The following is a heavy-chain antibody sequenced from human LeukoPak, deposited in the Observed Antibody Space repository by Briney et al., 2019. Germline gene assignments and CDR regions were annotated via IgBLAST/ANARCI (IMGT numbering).Heavy chain of an antibody. CDR1: GGSISSSSYY. CDR2: IYYSGST. CDR3: ARHEYYYDSSGLY. Sequence: SETLSLTCTVSGGSISSSSYYWGWIRQPPGKGLEWIGSIYYSGSTYYNPSFKSRVTISVDTSKNQFSLKLSSVTAADTAVYYCARHEYYYDSSGLYWGQGTLVTVSS. D-gene: IGHD3-22*01. V-gene: IGHV4-39*01. J-gene: IGHJ4*02.